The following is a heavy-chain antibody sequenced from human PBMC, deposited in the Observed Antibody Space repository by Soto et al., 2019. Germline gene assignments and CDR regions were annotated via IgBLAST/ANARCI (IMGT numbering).Heavy chain of an antibody. CDR2: VDSSGTYT. V-gene: IGHV3-64*07. J-gene: IGHJ5*02. Sequence: EVQLMESGGNLVQPGGSLRLSCAASGFTFGGFGMYWFRQAPGKGLQFVSAVDSSGTYTYYEDSVKGRFTISRDNSKNTLDLQMGRLRTEDMAVYSCAGSLAGIGEKWLDPWGQGTLVTVSS. CDR1: GFTFGGFG. CDR3: AGSLAGIGEKWLDP. D-gene: IGHD3-3*02.